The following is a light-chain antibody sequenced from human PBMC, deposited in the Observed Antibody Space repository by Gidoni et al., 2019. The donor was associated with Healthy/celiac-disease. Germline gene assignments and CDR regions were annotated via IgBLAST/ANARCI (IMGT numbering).Light chain of an antibody. V-gene: IGKV2-28*01. J-gene: IGKJ3*01. CDR2: LGS. Sequence: DLVMTQSPLSLLVTPGEPASISCRSGQSLLHSNGYNYLDWYLQKPGQSLQLLIYLGSNRASGVPDRFSGSGSGTDFTLKISRVEAEDVGVYYCMQALQTPLFTFGPGTKVDIK. CDR1: QSLLHSNGYNY. CDR3: MQALQTPLFT.